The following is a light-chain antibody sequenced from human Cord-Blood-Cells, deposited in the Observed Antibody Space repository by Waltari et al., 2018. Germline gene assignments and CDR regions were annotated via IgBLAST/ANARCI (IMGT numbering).Light chain of an antibody. J-gene: IGLJ1*01. CDR3: CSYAGSSTLV. CDR1: SSDVGSYNL. V-gene: IGLV2-23*02. CDR2: EVS. Sequence: QSALTQPASVSGSPGQSITIPCTGTSSDVGSYNLFSWYQQHPGQAPKLMIYEVSKRPSGVSNRFSGSKSGNTASLTISGLQAEDEADYYCCSYAGSSTLVFGTGTKVTVL.